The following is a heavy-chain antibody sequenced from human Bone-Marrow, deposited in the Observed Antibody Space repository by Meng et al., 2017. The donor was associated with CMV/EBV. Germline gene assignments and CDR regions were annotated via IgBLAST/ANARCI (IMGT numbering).Heavy chain of an antibody. D-gene: IGHD2-2*01. V-gene: IGHV4-59*01. CDR3: ARDRGDCSSTSCYPEYFQH. Sequence: SETLSLTCTVSGGSISSYYWSWIRQPPGKGLEWIGYIYYSGSTNYNPSLKSRVTISVDTSKNQFSLKLSSVTAADTAVYYCARDRGDCSSTSCYPEYFQHWGQGTLVTVSS. CDR1: GGSISSYY. J-gene: IGHJ1*01. CDR2: IYYSGST.